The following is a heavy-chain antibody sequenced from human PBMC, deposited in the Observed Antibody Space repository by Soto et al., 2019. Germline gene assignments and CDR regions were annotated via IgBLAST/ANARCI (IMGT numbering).Heavy chain of an antibody. CDR3: ARVGGYGMDV. Sequence: SETLSLTCAVSGYSISSGYYWGWIRQPPGKGLEWIGSIYHSGSTYNNPSLKSRVTISVDTSKNQFSLKLSPVTAADTAVYYCARVGGYGMDVWGQGTTVTV. V-gene: IGHV4-38-2*01. D-gene: IGHD3-10*01. CDR2: IYHSGST. J-gene: IGHJ6*02. CDR1: GYSISSGYY.